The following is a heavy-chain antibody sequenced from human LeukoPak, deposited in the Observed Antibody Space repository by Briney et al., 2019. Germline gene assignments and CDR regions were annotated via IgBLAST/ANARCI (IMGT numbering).Heavy chain of an antibody. J-gene: IGHJ3*02. CDR1: GLTVSSNY. CDR3: AREQDHTFDI. V-gene: IGHV3-66*01. CDR2: IYIAGST. Sequence: GGSLRLSCAASGLTVSSNYTTWLRQAPGRGLEWVSLIYIAGSTTYADSVRGRFTISRDNSKNTLYLQMNSLRAEDTAMYYCAREQDHTFDIWGQGTMVTVSS. D-gene: IGHD1-14*01.